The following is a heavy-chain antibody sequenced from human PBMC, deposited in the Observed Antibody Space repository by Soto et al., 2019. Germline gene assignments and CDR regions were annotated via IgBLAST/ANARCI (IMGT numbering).Heavy chain of an antibody. D-gene: IGHD2-2*03. V-gene: IGHV3-73*02. J-gene: IGHJ4*02. CDR2: IRSKANSYAT. CDR1: GFTFSGSA. Sequence: EVQLVESGGGLVQPGGSLKLSCAASGFTFSGSAMHWVRQAAGKGLEWVGRIRSKANSYATAYGASVKGRFTISRDDSKNTGYRQMNSLKTEDTAVYYCIGYCRTTSCYASYFDYWGQGTVVTVSS. CDR3: IGYCRTTSCYASYFDY.